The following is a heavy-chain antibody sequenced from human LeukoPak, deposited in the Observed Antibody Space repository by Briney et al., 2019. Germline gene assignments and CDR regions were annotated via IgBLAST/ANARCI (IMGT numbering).Heavy chain of an antibody. D-gene: IGHD1-26*01. CDR3: ARDAGVGAAPEDAFDI. Sequence: SVKVSCKASGGTFTSYAISWVRQAPGQGLEWMGGIIPIFGIANYAQKFQGRVTITADKSTSTAYMELSSLRSGDTAVYYCARDAGVGAAPEDAFDIWGQGTMVTVSS. CDR2: IIPIFGIA. J-gene: IGHJ3*02. CDR1: GGTFTSYA. V-gene: IGHV1-69*17.